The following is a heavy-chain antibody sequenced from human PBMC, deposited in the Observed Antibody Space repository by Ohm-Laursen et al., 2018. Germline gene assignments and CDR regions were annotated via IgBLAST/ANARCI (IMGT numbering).Heavy chain of an antibody. CDR2: LSGSGDTT. Sequence: SLRLSCAASGFTFRWYAMSWVRQAPGKGLEWVSALSGSGDTTYYSDSVKGRFTISRDNAKNTLYLQMNSLRAEDTAVYYCARATERDYYDSSDITDAFDIWGQGTMVTVSS. CDR1: GFTFRWYA. D-gene: IGHD3-22*01. J-gene: IGHJ3*02. V-gene: IGHV3-23*01. CDR3: ARATERDYYDSSDITDAFDI.